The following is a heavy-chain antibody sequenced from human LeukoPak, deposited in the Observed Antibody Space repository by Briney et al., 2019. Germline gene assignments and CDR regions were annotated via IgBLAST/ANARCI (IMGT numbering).Heavy chain of an antibody. CDR2: IRRKTDGGPA. D-gene: IGHD6-19*01. Sequence: PGGSLRLSCAASGFTFSNDCMSWVRQAPGKGLEWVGRIRRKTDGGPADYAAPVKGRFTIARDDSKNTLYQQINSLKTEDTAVYYGTTYSSGWYWGQGTLVTVSS. V-gene: IGHV3-15*01. CDR3: TTYSSGWY. CDR1: GFTFSNDC. J-gene: IGHJ4*02.